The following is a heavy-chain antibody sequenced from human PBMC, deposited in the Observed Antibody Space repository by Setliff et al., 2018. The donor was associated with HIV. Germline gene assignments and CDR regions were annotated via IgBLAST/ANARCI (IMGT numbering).Heavy chain of an antibody. CDR1: GGSISSSSYY. V-gene: IGHV4-39*01. CDR2: IYYSGST. CDR3: ARREYCSSSPPFDY. Sequence: ASETLSLTCTVSGGSISSSSYYWGWIRQPPGKGLEWIGTIYYSGSTYSNPSLKSRVTMSVDTSKNQFSLKLISVTAADTAVYYCARREYCSSSPPFDYWGQGTLVTVSS. J-gene: IGHJ4*02. D-gene: IGHD6-6*01.